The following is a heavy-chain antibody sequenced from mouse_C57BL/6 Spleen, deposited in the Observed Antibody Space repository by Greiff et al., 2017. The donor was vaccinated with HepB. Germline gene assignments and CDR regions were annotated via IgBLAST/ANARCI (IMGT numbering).Heavy chain of an antibody. Sequence: QVQLKQSGAELVRPGASVTLSCKASGYTFTDYEMHWVKQTPVHGLEWIGAIDPETGGTAYNQKFKGKAILTADKSSSTAYMELRSLTSEDSAVYYCTRAYYYGSSRYWYFDVWGTGTTVTVSS. J-gene: IGHJ1*03. CDR1: GYTFTDYE. CDR2: IDPETGGT. D-gene: IGHD1-1*01. CDR3: TRAYYYGSSRYWYFDV. V-gene: IGHV1-15*01.